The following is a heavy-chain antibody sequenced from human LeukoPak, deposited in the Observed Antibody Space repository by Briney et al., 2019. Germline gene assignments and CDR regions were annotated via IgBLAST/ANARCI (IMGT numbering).Heavy chain of an antibody. V-gene: IGHV4-59*01. CDR1: GGSISSYY. CDR3: ARVSGSYYSKFFDY. Sequence: SETLSLTCTVSGGSISSYYWSWIRQPPGKGLEWIGYIYYSGSTNYNPSLKSRVTIPVDTSKNQFSLKLSSVTAADTAVYYCARVSGSYYSKFFDYWGQGTLVTVSS. J-gene: IGHJ4*02. D-gene: IGHD3-10*01. CDR2: IYYSGST.